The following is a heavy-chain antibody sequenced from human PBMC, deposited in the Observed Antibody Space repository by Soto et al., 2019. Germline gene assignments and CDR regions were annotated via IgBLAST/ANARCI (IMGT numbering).Heavy chain of an antibody. V-gene: IGHV1-18*04. CDR2: ISAYNGNT. Sequence: GASVKVSCKASGYTFTSYVISWVRQAPGQGLEWMGWISAYNGNTNYAQKLQGRVTMTTDTSTSTAYMELRSLRSDDTAVYYCARDWPDCSSTSCRGASMDVWGQGTTVTVSS. CDR1: GYTFTSYV. CDR3: ARDWPDCSSTSCRGASMDV. J-gene: IGHJ6*02. D-gene: IGHD2-2*01.